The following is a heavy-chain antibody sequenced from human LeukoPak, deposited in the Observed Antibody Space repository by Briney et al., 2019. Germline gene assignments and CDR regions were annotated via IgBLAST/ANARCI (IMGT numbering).Heavy chain of an antibody. CDR1: GFTFSSYS. D-gene: IGHD3-3*01. CDR3: ARSITIFGVVNYFDN. CDR2: ISSSSSTI. Sequence: GGSLRLSCAASGFTFSSYSMNWVRQAPGKGLGWVSYISSSSSTIYYADSVKGRFTISRDNAKNSLYLQMNSLRAGDSALYYCARSITIFGVVNYFDNWGQGTLVTVSS. V-gene: IGHV3-48*01. J-gene: IGHJ4*02.